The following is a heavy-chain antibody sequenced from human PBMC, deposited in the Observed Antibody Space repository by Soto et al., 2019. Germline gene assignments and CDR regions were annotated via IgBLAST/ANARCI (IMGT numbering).Heavy chain of an antibody. CDR3: ARVPSGYYYDSSGSHLGAFDI. Sequence: PSETLSLTCTVSGGSISSYYWSWIRQPAGKGLEWIGRIYTSGSTNYNPSLKSRVTMSVDTSKNQFSLKLSSVTAADTAAYYCARVPSGYYYDSSGSHLGAFDIWGQGTMVTVSS. CDR2: IYTSGST. D-gene: IGHD3-22*01. J-gene: IGHJ3*02. V-gene: IGHV4-4*07. CDR1: GGSISSYY.